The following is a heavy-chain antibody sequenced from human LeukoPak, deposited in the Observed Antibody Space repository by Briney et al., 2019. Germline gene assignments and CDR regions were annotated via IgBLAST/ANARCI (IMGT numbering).Heavy chain of an antibody. V-gene: IGHV3-48*01. CDR2: ISSSSSTI. CDR1: GFTFSSYS. J-gene: IGHJ5*02. D-gene: IGHD3-3*01. CDR3: ARGSRITIFGVAKQNWFDP. Sequence: PGGSLRLSCAASGFTFSSYSMTWVRQAPGKGLEWVSYISSSSSTIYYADSVKGRFTISRDNAKNSLYLQMNGLRAEDTAVYYCARGSRITIFGVAKQNWFDPWGQGTLVTVSS.